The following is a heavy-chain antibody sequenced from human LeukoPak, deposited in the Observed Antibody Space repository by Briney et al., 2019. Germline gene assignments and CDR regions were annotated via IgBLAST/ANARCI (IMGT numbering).Heavy chain of an antibody. CDR3: VRDHWSSGTIDS. CDR1: GFTFSSYT. Sequence: GGSLRLSCAASGFTFSSYTMHWVRQAPGKGLEWVAVISYDGSNKYYADSVKGRFTISRDNSKKTLYLQMNSLRAEDTAVYYCVRDHWSSGTIDSWGQGTLVTVSS. V-gene: IGHV3-30-3*01. CDR2: ISYDGSNK. D-gene: IGHD6-13*01. J-gene: IGHJ4*02.